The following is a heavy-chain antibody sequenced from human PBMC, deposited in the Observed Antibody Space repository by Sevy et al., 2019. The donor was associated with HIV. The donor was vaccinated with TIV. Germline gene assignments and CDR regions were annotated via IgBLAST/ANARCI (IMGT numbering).Heavy chain of an antibody. CDR1: GFTFSSYW. Sequence: GGSLRLSCAVSGFTFSSYWMHWVRQAPGKGLVWVSRIDSDGSGTRYADSVKGRFTISRDNAKNTLYLQMNSLRAEDTAVYYCARARFCSGRSCYSDYWGQGTLVTVSS. V-gene: IGHV3-74*01. CDR3: ARARFCSGRSCYSDY. J-gene: IGHJ4*02. D-gene: IGHD2-15*01. CDR2: IDSDGSGT.